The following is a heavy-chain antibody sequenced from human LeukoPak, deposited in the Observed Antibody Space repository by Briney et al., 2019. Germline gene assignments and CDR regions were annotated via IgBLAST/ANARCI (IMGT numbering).Heavy chain of an antibody. D-gene: IGHD3-3*01. Sequence: SVKVSCKASGGTFSSYAISWVRQASGQGLEWMGGIIPIFGTANYVQKFQGRVTITADESTSTAYMELSSLRSEDTAVYYCARDRIYYDFWSGSRFFQHWGQGTLVTVSS. J-gene: IGHJ1*01. CDR2: IIPIFGTA. CDR1: GGTFSSYA. CDR3: ARDRIYYDFWSGSRFFQH. V-gene: IGHV1-69*13.